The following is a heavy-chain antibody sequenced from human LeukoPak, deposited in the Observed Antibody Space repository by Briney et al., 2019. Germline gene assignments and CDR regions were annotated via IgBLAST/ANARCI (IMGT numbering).Heavy chain of an antibody. CDR1: GGSISSGGYY. V-gene: IGHV4-31*03. Sequence: SETLSLTCTVSGGSISSGGYYWSWIRQHPGKGLEWIGYIYYSGSTYYNPSLKSRVTISVDTSKNQFSLKLSSVTAADTAVYYCARVNSYGSRSLVVYYYGMDVWGQGTTVTVSS. J-gene: IGHJ6*02. CDR3: ARVNSYGSRSLVVYYYGMDV. CDR2: IYYSGST. D-gene: IGHD5-18*01.